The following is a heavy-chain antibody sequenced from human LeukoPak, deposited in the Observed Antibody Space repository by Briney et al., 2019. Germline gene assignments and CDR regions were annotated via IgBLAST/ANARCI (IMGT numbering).Heavy chain of an antibody. D-gene: IGHD3-22*01. CDR1: GFTFSSYS. J-gene: IGHJ4*02. CDR3: AKTEYDSSLGLFDY. Sequence: PGGSLRLSCAASGFTFSSYSMNWVRQAPGKGLEWLSYISSSSSNMYYADSVKGRFTISRDNAENSLYLQMNSLRAEDTAVYYCAKTEYDSSLGLFDYWGQGTLVTVSS. V-gene: IGHV3-48*01. CDR2: ISSSSSNM.